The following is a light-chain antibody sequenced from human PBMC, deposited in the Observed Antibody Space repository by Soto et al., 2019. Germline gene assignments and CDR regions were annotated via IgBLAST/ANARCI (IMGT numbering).Light chain of an antibody. CDR2: AAS. J-gene: IGKJ4*01. CDR1: QSISSY. V-gene: IGKV1-39*01. CDR3: QQSYSTPVT. Sequence: DIQMTQSPSSLSASVGDRVTITCRASQSISSYLNWYQKKPGKAPKLLIYAASNLQSGVPSRFSGSGSGTDFSLTISSLQPDDFASYYCQQSYSTPVTFGGGTKVEIK.